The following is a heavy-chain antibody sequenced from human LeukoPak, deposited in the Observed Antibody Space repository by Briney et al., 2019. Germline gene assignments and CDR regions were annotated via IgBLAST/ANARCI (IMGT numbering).Heavy chain of an antibody. Sequence: SETLSLTCTVSGGSISSYYWSWIRQPPGKGLEWIGYIYYSGSTNYNPSLKSRVTISVDTSKNQFSLKLSSVTAADTAVYYCARGDDSSGYYYNRRFDYWGQGTLVTVSS. CDR2: IYYSGST. J-gene: IGHJ4*02. CDR1: GGSISSYY. D-gene: IGHD3-22*01. V-gene: IGHV4-59*12. CDR3: ARGDDSSGYYYNRRFDY.